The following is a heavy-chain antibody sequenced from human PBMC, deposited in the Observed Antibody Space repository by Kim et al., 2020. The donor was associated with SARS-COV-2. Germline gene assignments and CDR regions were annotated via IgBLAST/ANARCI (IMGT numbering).Heavy chain of an antibody. J-gene: IGHJ4*02. V-gene: IGHV4-39*01. D-gene: IGHD6-19*01. CDR2: IYYSGST. Sequence: SETLSLTCSVSGGSISSTTYFWDWIRQPPGKGLEWIGNIYYSGSTYYNPSLRSRVTISVDTSKNQFSLRLSSVTAADTAVYYCARRTSGWYRGPDYWGQGTLVTVSS. CDR1: GGSISSTTYF. CDR3: ARRTSGWYRGPDY.